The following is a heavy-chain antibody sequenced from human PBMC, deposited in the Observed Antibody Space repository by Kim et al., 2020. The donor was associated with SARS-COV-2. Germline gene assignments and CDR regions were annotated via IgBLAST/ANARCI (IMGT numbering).Heavy chain of an antibody. D-gene: IGHD6-19*01. J-gene: IGHJ6*02. V-gene: IGHV3-30-3*01. CDR2: ISYDGSNK. CDR3: ARYDSSGWYGDYYGMDV. CDR1: GFTFSSYA. Sequence: GGSLRLSCAASGFTFSSYAMHWVRQAPGKGLEWVAVISYDGSNKYYADSVKGRFTISRDNSKNTLYLQMNSLSAEDTAVYYCARYDSSGWYGDYYGMDVWGQGTTVTVSS.